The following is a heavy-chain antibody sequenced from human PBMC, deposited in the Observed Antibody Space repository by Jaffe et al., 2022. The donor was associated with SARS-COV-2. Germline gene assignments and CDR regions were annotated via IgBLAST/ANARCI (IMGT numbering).Heavy chain of an antibody. J-gene: IGHJ6*02. V-gene: IGHV4-39*01. Sequence: QLQLQESGPGLVKPSETLSLTCTVSGGSISSSSYYWGWIRQPPGKGLEWIGSIYYSGSTYYNPSLKSRVTISVDTSKNQFSLKLSSVTAADTAVYYCARQYGGYSSGWYEAYYYYGMDVWGQGTTVTVSS. CDR1: GGSISSSSYY. CDR2: IYYSGST. D-gene: IGHD6-19*01. CDR3: ARQYGGYSSGWYEAYYYYGMDV.